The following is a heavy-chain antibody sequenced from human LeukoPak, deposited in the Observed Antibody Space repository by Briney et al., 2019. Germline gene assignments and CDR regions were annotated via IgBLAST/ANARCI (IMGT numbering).Heavy chain of an antibody. J-gene: IGHJ4*02. CDR3: ARGYSSGYYDY. D-gene: IGHD3-22*01. Sequence: SETLSLTCAVYGGSFSGYYWSWIRQPPGKGLEWIGEINHSRSTNYNPSLKSRVTISVDTSKNQFSLKLSSVTAADTAVYYCARGYSSGYYDYWGQGTLVTVSS. V-gene: IGHV4-34*01. CDR2: INHSRST. CDR1: GGSFSGYY.